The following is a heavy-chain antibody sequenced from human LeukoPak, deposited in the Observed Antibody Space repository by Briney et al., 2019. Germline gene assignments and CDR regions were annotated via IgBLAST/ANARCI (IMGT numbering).Heavy chain of an antibody. J-gene: IGHJ5*02. Sequence: PSETLSLTCTVSGGSISSYYWSWIRQPPGKGLEWIGYIYYSGSTNYNPSLKSRVTISVDTSKNQFSLKLSSVTAADTAVYYCARDIGELNWFDPWGQGTLVTVSS. V-gene: IGHV4-59*01. CDR1: GGSISSYY. CDR3: ARDIGELNWFDP. D-gene: IGHD3-10*01. CDR2: IYYSGST.